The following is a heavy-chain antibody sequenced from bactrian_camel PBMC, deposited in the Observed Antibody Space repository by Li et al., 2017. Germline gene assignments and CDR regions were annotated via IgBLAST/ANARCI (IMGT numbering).Heavy chain of an antibody. V-gene: IGHV3S55*01. CDR1: GITFREPD. Sequence: VQLVESGGGSVQAGGSLTLTCTASGITFREPDMGWYRQAAGKECELVSTIVYGGKPYYSDSVKGRLTASLDGGSNTASLQMNNLRPEDTALYYCAAGWKGGSCDYRYKGQGTQVTVS. J-gene: IGHJ4*01. D-gene: IGHD2*01. CDR2: IVYGGKP.